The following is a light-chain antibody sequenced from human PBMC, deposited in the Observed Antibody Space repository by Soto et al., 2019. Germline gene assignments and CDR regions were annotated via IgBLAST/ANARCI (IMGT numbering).Light chain of an antibody. CDR2: GAS. CDR1: QSVSSK. Sequence: EIVMTQSPATLSVSPGERATLSCRASQSVSSKLAWYQQKPGQAPGLLIYGASTRATGIPARFSGSGSGTEFSLSISSLQSEDFAVYYCLQYNDWPPKQYTFGQGTKLEIK. J-gene: IGKJ2*01. CDR3: LQYNDWPPKQYT. V-gene: IGKV3-15*01.